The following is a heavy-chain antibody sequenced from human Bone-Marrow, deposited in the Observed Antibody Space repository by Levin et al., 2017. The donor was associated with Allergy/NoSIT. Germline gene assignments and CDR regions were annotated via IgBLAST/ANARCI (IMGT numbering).Heavy chain of an antibody. Sequence: SGPTLVKPTQTLTLTCTFSGFSLRSSGMGVGWIRQPPGKALEWLALIYWDDDKRYNPSLKSRITITKDTSKNQVVLTMTNMNPVDTATYSCAHRPPGGYNWNNNWFDPWGQGTLVIVSS. D-gene: IGHD1/OR15-1a*01. J-gene: IGHJ5*02. V-gene: IGHV2-5*02. CDR3: AHRPPGGYNWNNNWFDP. CDR2: IYWDDDK. CDR1: GFSLRSSGMG.